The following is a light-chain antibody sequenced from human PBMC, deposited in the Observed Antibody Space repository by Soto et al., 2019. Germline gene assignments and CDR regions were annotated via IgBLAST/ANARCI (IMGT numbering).Light chain of an antibody. Sequence: DIQMTQSPFTLSASVGDRVTITCRASQSISRWLAWYQHKPGKAPKLLIYRASSLESGVPSRFSGSGSGTEFPLTLSRLQSDGASTYYCQQYQTWTFGQGTKVEIK. CDR2: RAS. CDR1: QSISRW. V-gene: IGKV1-5*03. J-gene: IGKJ1*01. CDR3: QQYQTWT.